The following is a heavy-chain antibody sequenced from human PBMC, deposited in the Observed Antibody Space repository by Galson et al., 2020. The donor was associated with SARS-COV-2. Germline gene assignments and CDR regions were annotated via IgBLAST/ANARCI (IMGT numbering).Heavy chain of an antibody. CDR3: AHGYCTGGNCYSFFSYYYMDV. CDR2: LYWDNDK. CDR1: GFSLSTSGVG. Sequence: SGPTLVKPTQTLTLTCTFSGFSLSTSGVGVGWIRQPPGKALEWLALLYWDNDKRSNPSLKNRLTITKDTSKSQVVLTMTNMDPVDTATYYCAHGYCTGGNCYSFFSYYYMDVWGTGTTVTVSS. V-gene: IGHV2-5*02. D-gene: IGHD2-15*01. J-gene: IGHJ6*03.